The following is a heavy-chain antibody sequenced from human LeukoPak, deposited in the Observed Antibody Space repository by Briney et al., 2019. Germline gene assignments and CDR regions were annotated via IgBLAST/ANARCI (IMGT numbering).Heavy chain of an antibody. D-gene: IGHD3-10*01. V-gene: IGHV1-8*01. CDR2: MNPNSGNT. CDR1: GYTFTSYD. CDR3: ARRKPTSGAQYWFDP. J-gene: IGHJ5*02. Sequence: ASVKVSCKASGYTFTSYDIKWVRQATGQGLEWMGWMNPNSGNTGYAQEFQGRVTMTRDTSISTAYMELSSLTSEDTAVYYCARRKPTSGAQYWFDPWGQGTLVTVSS.